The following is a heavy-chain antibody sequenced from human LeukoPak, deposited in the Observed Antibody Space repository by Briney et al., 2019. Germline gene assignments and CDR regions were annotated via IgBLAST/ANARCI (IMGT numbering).Heavy chain of an antibody. CDR3: ASIYWETDAFDI. V-gene: IGHV3-21*01. Sequence: GGSLRLSCAASGFTFSSYSMNWVRQAPGKGLEWVSSISSSSSYIYYADSVKGRFTISRDNAKNSLYLQMNSLRAEDTAVYYCASIYWETDAFDIWGQGTMVTVSS. J-gene: IGHJ3*02. D-gene: IGHD1-26*01. CDR1: GFTFSSYS. CDR2: ISSSSSYI.